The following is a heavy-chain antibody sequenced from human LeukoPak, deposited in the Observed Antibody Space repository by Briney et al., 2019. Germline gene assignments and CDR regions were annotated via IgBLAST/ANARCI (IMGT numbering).Heavy chain of an antibody. J-gene: IGHJ4*02. CDR3: AGGYSYGYWGNY. V-gene: IGHV3-48*01. CDR2: ISCSSSTI. D-gene: IGHD5-18*01. Sequence: PGGSLRLSCAASGFTFSSYCMNWVRQAPGKGLEWVSYISCSSSTIYYADSVKGRFTISRDNAKNSLYLQMNSLGAEATALYYCAGGYSYGYWGNYWGQGTLVTVSS. CDR1: GFTFSSYC.